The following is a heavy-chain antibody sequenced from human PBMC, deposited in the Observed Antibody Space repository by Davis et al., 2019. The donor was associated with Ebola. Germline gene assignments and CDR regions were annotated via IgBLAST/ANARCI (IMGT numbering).Heavy chain of an antibody. Sequence: PGGSLRLSCAASGFTLSSYWMHWVRQAPGKGLVWVSRIKSDGSDTKYADSVKGRFTISRDNAKNTLYLQMNSLRAEDTAVYYCAREVRITIFGVVYYYGMDVWGQGTTVTVSS. V-gene: IGHV3-74*01. CDR3: AREVRITIFGVVYYYGMDV. CDR1: GFTLSSYW. CDR2: IKSDGSDT. J-gene: IGHJ6*02. D-gene: IGHD3-3*01.